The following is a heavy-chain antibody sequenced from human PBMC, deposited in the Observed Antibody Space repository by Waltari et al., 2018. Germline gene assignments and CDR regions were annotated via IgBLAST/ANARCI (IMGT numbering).Heavy chain of an antibody. V-gene: IGHV1-69*14. CDR2: IIPVFGTA. J-gene: IGHJ3*02. CDR1: GGTFSSYA. CDR3: ARAESYWERDGYNHDAFDI. Sequence: QVQLVQSGAEVKKPGSSVKVSCKASGGTFSSYAISWVRQAPGQGLEWMGGIIPVFGTANYAQKFQGRGTMTADKATSTAYMELRSLRSEDTAVYYCARAESYWERDGYNHDAFDIWGQGTMVTVSS. D-gene: IGHD5-12*01.